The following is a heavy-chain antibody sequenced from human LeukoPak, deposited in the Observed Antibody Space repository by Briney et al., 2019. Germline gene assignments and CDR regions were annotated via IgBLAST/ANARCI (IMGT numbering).Heavy chain of an antibody. CDR3: AGVWGPGGNDY. CDR1: GFTFSSYA. D-gene: IGHD3-16*01. J-gene: IGHJ4*02. CDR2: ISGSGGST. Sequence: GGSLRLSCAVSGFTFSSYAMSWVRQAPGKGLEWVSVISGSGGSTYYSDSVKGRFTISRDNAKNSLYLQMNSLRAEDTAVYYCAGVWGPGGNDYWGQGTLVTVSS. V-gene: IGHV3-23*01.